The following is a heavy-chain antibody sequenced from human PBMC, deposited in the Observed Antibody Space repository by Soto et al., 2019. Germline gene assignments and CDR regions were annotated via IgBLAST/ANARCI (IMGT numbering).Heavy chain of an antibody. CDR3: ARKHVGVTLHYYYYGMDV. D-gene: IGHD3-10*01. Sequence: GGSLRLSCAASGCTFSSYAMSWVRQSPGKWLEWVSAISGSGGSTYYADSVKGRFTISRDNSKNTLYLQMNSLRAEDTAVYYCARKHVGVTLHYYYYGMDVWGQGTTVPVSS. J-gene: IGHJ6*02. CDR2: ISGSGGST. V-gene: IGHV3-23*01. CDR1: GCTFSSYA.